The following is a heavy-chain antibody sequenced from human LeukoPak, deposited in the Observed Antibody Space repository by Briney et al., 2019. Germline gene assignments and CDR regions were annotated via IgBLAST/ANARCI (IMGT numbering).Heavy chain of an antibody. CDR1: GFTISSYA. V-gene: IGHV3-23*01. CDR3: AKGDYCSSTNCYEGQYYFHY. J-gene: IGHJ4*02. Sequence: PGGSLRLSCAASGFTISSYAMSWVRQAPGKGLEWVSAISGSGGSTYYADSVKGRFTFSRDNSKNTLYLQMNSLRAEDTAVYYCAKGDYCSSTNCYEGQYYFHYWGQGTLVTVSS. CDR2: ISGSGGST. D-gene: IGHD2-2*01.